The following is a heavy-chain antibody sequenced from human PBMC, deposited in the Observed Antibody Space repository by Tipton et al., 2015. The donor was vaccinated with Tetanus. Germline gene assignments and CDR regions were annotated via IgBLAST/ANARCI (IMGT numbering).Heavy chain of an antibody. D-gene: IGHD2-15*01. Sequence: SLRLSCAASGFTFSSFGMTWVRQASGKGLEWVSSITGSSSYIYYADSVKGRFTISRDNAKNSLYLQMNSLRAEDTAMYYCARVPGAGVGYCSGGNCHYFDYWGQGTLVTVSS. CDR2: ITGSSSYI. CDR1: GFTFSSFG. CDR3: ARVPGAGVGYCSGGNCHYFDY. J-gene: IGHJ4*02. V-gene: IGHV3-21*01.